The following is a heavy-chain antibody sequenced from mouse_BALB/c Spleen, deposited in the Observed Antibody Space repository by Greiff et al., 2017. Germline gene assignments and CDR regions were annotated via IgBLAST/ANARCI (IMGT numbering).Heavy chain of an antibody. CDR1: GYTFTSYW. CDR2: INPSTGYT. V-gene: IGHV1-7*01. Sequence: VQLQQSGAELAKPGASVKMSCKASGYTFTSYWLHWEKQRPGQGLEWIGYINPSTGYTEYNQKFKDKATLTADKSSSTAYMQLSSLTSEDSAVYYCARWRDAMDDWGQGTSVTVSS. J-gene: IGHJ4*01. CDR3: ARWRDAMDD.